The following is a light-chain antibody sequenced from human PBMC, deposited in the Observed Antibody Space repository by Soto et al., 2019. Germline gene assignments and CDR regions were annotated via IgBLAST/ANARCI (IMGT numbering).Light chain of an antibody. J-gene: IGLJ3*02. CDR1: SSDVGGYDF. CDR3: CSYAGSYSLGV. CDR2: EVT. V-gene: IGLV2-11*01. Sequence: QSALTQPRSVSGSPGQSVTISCTGTSSDVGGYDFVSWYQQHPGKAPKLMIYEVTKRPSGVPDRFSGSKSGNSASLTISGLQADDEADYYCCSYAGSYSLGVFGGGTQLTVL.